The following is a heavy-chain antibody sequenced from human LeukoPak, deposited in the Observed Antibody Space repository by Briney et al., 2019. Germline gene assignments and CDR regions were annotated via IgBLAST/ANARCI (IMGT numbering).Heavy chain of an antibody. CDR1: GFTFSSYS. Sequence: GGSLRLSRAASGFTFSSYSMNWVRQAPGKGLEWVSYISSSSSTIYYADSVKGRFTISRDNAKNSLYLQMNSLRDEDTAVCYCARAGRWLGYCSSTSCSPFDYWGQGTLVTVSS. J-gene: IGHJ4*02. D-gene: IGHD2-2*01. CDR3: ARAGRWLGYCSSTSCSPFDY. V-gene: IGHV3-48*02. CDR2: ISSSSSTI.